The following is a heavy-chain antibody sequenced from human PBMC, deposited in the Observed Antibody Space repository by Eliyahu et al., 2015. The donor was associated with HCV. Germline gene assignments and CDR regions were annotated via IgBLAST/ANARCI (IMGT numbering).Heavy chain of an antibody. V-gene: IGHV3-15*01. CDR2: IKRKTGGGAT. CDR1: GFTFSKAW. Sequence: EVQLVESGGGLVKPGGSLRLSCAASGFTFSKAWMSWVRQAPGKGAGWVWRIKRKTGGGATDYAAPVKGRFTISRDDSKSTLYLQMNSLKTEDTAVYYCTTGAPGGFDYYLDVWGQGTTVTVSS. D-gene: IGHD3-10*01. CDR3: TTGAPGGFDYYLDV. J-gene: IGHJ6*03.